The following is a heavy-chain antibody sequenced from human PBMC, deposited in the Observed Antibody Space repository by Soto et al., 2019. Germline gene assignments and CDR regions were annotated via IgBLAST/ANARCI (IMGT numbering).Heavy chain of an antibody. V-gene: IGHV3-30*18. D-gene: IGHD3-10*01. CDR3: AKDRRSRRYGMDV. CDR1: GFTSSSYA. CDR2: ISFDGSNK. J-gene: IGHJ6*02. Sequence: HPGGSLRLSCAASGFTSSSYAIHWVRQAPGKGLEWVAVISFDGSNKYYAKSVKGRFTIFRDDSQNTVHLQMNSLREEDTAVYFCAKDRRSRRYGMDVWGQGTTVTVSS.